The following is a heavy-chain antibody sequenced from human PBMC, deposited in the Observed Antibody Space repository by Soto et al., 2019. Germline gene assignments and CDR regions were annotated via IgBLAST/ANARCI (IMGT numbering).Heavy chain of an antibody. J-gene: IGHJ5*02. CDR1: GGSFSDYY. CDR3: ARTPTRGASAWLDP. Sequence: QVQLQQWGSGLLKPSETLSLTCAIYGGSFSDYYWHWIRQSPGKGLEWIGEIHLSGRVNFTPSLKSGTSLSMDTYRNQFFLTLRSVTAADTAVYFCARTPTRGASAWLDPWGRGHLVTVSS. V-gene: IGHV4-34*01. CDR2: IHLSGRV. D-gene: IGHD1-26*01.